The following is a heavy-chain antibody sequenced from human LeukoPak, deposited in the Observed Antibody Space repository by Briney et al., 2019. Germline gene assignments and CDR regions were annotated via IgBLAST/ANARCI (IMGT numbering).Heavy chain of an antibody. CDR2: IYHSGST. D-gene: IGHD3-3*01. CDR1: GGSFSGYY. J-gene: IGHJ5*02. V-gene: IGHV4-38-2*01. CDR3: ARHDYYHFWSTLNWFDP. Sequence: SETLSLTCAVYGGSFSGYYWAWIRQPPGKGLEWIGSIYHSGSTFYNPSLRSRVTLSVDTSENHFSLKVKSVSATDTAVYYCARHDYYHFWSTLNWFDPWGQGTLVTVSS.